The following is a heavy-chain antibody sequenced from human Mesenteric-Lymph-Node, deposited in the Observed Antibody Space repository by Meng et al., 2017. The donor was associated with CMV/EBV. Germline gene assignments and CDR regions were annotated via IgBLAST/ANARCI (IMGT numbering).Heavy chain of an antibody. CDR3: AILGEGAMGAYFDY. J-gene: IGHJ4*02. CDR1: GFTFDDYG. D-gene: IGHD1-26*01. CDR2: INWNGGST. Sequence: GGSLRLSCAASGFTFDDYGMSWVRQAPGKGLEWVSGINWNGGSTGYADSVKGRFTISRDNAKNSLYLQMNSLRAEDTAVYYCAILGEGAMGAYFDYWGQGTLVTVSS. V-gene: IGHV3-20*04.